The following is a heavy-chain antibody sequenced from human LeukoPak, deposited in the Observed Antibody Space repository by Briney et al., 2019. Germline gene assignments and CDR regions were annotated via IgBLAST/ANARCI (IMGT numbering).Heavy chain of an antibody. CDR3: AKQQSSAPAGSIMGAFDI. D-gene: IGHD6-13*01. CDR1: GFTFSSYG. J-gene: IGHJ3*02. V-gene: IGHV3-33*06. Sequence: PGRSLRLSCAASGFTFSSYGMHWVRQAPGKGLEWVAVIWYDGSNKYYADSVKGRVTISRDNSKNTMYLQMNSMRAEDTAVYYCAKQQSSAPAGSIMGAFDIWGQGTMVTVSS. CDR2: IWYDGSNK.